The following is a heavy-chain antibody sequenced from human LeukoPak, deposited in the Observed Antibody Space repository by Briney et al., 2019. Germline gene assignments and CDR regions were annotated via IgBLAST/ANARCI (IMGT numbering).Heavy chain of an antibody. J-gene: IGHJ4*02. CDR3: TRENWYLDY. CDR2: INHGGSEK. Sequence: GGSLRLSCAASGFTFNNYWMSWVRQAPGKGLEWVANINHGGSEKYYGDSVKGRFTISRDNAKNSLYLQMNSLRAEDAAVYYCTRENWYLDYWGQGNLVTVSS. CDR1: GFTFNNYW. V-gene: IGHV3-7*01.